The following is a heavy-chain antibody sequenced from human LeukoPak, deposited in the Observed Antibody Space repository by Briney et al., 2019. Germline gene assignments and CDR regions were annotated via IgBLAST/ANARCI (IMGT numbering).Heavy chain of an antibody. D-gene: IGHD2-2*01. CDR1: GFTFRSYW. V-gene: IGHV3-7*01. J-gene: IGHJ6*02. CDR2: IERDGSEK. CDR3: ARDWRYCSSSSCLAMDV. Sequence: PGGSLRLSCAASGFTFRSYWMSWVRQAPGKGLEWVANIERDGSEKYYVDSMKGRFIISRDNAKNSLYLEMNSLRAEDTAVYYCARDWRYCSSSSCLAMDVWGQGTTVTVSS.